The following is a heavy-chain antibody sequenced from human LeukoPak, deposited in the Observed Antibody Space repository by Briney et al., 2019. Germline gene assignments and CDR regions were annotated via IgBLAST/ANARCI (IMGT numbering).Heavy chain of an antibody. J-gene: IGHJ4*02. CDR2: ISGSGGST. CDR1: GFTFSSYA. V-gene: IGHV3-23*01. Sequence: GGSLRLSCAASGFTFSSYAMSWVRQAPGKGLEWVSAISGSGGSTYYADSVKGRFTISRDNSKNTLYLQMNSLRAGDTAVYYCAKFFGDSSGYYFLWSDYWGQGTLVTVSS. CDR3: AKFFGDSSGYYFLWSDY. D-gene: IGHD3-22*01.